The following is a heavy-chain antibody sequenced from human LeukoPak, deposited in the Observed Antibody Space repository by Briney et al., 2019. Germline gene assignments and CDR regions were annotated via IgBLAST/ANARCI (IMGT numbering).Heavy chain of an antibody. CDR3: AVRRTSYSGSYADY. V-gene: IGHV1-18*01. Sequence: ASVKVSCKASGYTFTSYGTSWVRQAPGQGLEWMGWISAYNGNTNYAQKLQGRVTMTTDTSTSTAYMELRSLRSDDTAVYYCAVRRTSYSGSYADYWGQGTLVTVSS. CDR1: GYTFTSYG. CDR2: ISAYNGNT. J-gene: IGHJ4*02. D-gene: IGHD1-26*01.